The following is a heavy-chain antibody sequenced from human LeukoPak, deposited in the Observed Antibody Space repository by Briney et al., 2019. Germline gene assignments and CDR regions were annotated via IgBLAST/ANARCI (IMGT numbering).Heavy chain of an antibody. Sequence: PSETLSLTCTVSGGSISSSSYYWGWIRQPPGKGLEWIGSIYHSGSTYYNPSLKSRVTISVDTSKNQCSLKLSSVTAADTAVYYCARGRPGYSSNWYFYYYYYMDVWGKGTTVTVSS. D-gene: IGHD6-13*01. V-gene: IGHV4-39*07. J-gene: IGHJ6*03. CDR2: IYHSGST. CDR3: ARGRPGYSSNWYFYYYYYMDV. CDR1: GGSISSSSYY.